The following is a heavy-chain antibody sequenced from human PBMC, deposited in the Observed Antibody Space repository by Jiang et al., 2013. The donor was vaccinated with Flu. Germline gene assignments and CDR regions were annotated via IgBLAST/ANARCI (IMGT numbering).Heavy chain of an antibody. Sequence: NIKQDGSEKYYVDSVKGRFTISRDNAKNSLYLQMNSLRAEDTAVYYCARDRRTIFGVVIYYYYYGMDVWGQGTTVTVSS. CDR2: IKQDGSEK. D-gene: IGHD3-3*01. V-gene: IGHV3-7*03. CDR3: ARDRRTIFGVVIYYYYYGMDV. J-gene: IGHJ6*02.